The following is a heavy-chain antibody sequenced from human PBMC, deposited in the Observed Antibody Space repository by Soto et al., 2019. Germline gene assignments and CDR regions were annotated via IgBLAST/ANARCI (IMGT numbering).Heavy chain of an antibody. CDR1: GFSLTTGRMG. V-gene: IGHV2-26*03. CDR3: ARLVADSSWYHYGLDV. D-gene: IGHD6-13*01. CDR2: IFSNNER. J-gene: IGHJ6*02. Sequence: QVTLKESGPVLVKATETLTLTCNISGFSLTTGRMGVSWIRQPPGKALEWVALIFSNNERSYSTSLQSRLSISDDTSKSQVVLTMTNVDHVDTATYFCARLVADSSWYHYGLDVWGQGPTVTVS.